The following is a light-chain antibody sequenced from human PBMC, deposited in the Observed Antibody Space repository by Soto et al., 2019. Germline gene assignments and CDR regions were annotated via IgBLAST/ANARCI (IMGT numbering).Light chain of an antibody. CDR1: SRDVGGYNY. Sequence: QSALTQPASVSGSLGQSITISCTGTSRDVGGYNYVSWYQHHPGKGPKVLIYEVRYRPSGVSDRFSGSKSGNTASLTISGVQPEDEAHYYCHSYTTTGALWVFGGGTKLTVL. V-gene: IGLV2-14*01. CDR2: EVR. J-gene: IGLJ3*02. CDR3: HSYTTTGALWV.